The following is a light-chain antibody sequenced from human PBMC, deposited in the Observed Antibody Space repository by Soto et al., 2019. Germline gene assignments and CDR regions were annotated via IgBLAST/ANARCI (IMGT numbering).Light chain of an antibody. J-gene: IGKJ1*01. CDR1: QSVSSN. CDR3: QQYNNWPHGT. V-gene: IGKV3-15*01. CDR2: GAS. Sequence: EIVMTQSPATLSVSPGERATLSCRASQSVSSNLAWYQQKPGQAPRLLIYGASTRATGIPARFSGSGSGTEFTLTISSLRSEDFAVYYCQQYNNWPHGTFGQGTKVDIK.